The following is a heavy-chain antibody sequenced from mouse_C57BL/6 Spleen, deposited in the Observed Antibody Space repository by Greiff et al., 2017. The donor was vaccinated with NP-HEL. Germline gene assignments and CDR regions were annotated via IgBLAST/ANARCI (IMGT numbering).Heavy chain of an antibody. Sequence: DVQLVESGGGLVQPGGSLKLSCAASGFTFSDYYMYWVRQTPEKRLEWVAYISNGGGSTYYPDTVKGRFTISRDNAKNTLYLQMSRLKSEDTAMYYCARHSSSYAMDYWGQGTSVTVSS. D-gene: IGHD1-1*01. V-gene: IGHV5-12*01. CDR2: ISNGGGST. CDR1: GFTFSDYY. CDR3: ARHSSSYAMDY. J-gene: IGHJ4*01.